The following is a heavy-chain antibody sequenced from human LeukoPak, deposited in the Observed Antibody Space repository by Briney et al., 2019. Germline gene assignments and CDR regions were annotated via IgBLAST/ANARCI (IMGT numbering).Heavy chain of an antibody. V-gene: IGHV3-30*04. D-gene: IGHD6-13*01. J-gene: IGHJ4*02. CDR3: ARERGAAAQNLDY. CDR1: GFTFSSYA. Sequence: GGSLRLSCAASGFTFSSYAMHWVRQAPGKGLEWVAVISYDGSNKYYADSVMGRFTISRDNSKNTLYLQMNSLRAEDTAVYYCARERGAAAQNLDYWGQGTLATVSS. CDR2: ISYDGSNK.